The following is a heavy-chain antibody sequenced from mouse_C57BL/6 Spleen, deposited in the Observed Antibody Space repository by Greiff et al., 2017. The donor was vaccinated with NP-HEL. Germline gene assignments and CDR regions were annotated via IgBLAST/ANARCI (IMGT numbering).Heavy chain of an antibody. Sequence: VQLKQSGAELVKPGASVKLSCTASGFNIKDYYMHWVKQRTEQGLEWIGRIDPEDGETKYAPKFQGKATITADTSSNTAYLQLSSLTSEDTAVYYCAGYGRPDYDVRGSFDYWGQGTTLTVSS. V-gene: IGHV14-2*01. CDR1: GFNIKDYY. CDR2: IDPEDGET. CDR3: AGYGRPDYDVRGSFDY. J-gene: IGHJ2*01. D-gene: IGHD2-4*01.